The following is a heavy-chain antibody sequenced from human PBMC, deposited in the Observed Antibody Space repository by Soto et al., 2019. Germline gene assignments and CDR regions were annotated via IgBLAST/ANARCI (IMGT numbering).Heavy chain of an antibody. D-gene: IGHD3-22*01. V-gene: IGHV1-46*01. J-gene: IGHJ6*02. Sequence: EASVKVSCKASGFTFTSFYMHWVRQAPGQGPEWMGIMHPYGGSTGYAQKFQGRVTLTRDTSTRTDYMELSSLRSDDTAVYYCAILYYYDSGDYYSNYQYYGMDVWGQGTTVTVS. CDR2: MHPYGGST. CDR1: GFTFTSFY. CDR3: AILYYYDSGDYYSNYQYYGMDV.